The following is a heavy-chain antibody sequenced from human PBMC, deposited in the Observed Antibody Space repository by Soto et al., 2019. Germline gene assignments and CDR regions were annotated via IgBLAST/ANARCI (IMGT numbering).Heavy chain of an antibody. CDR3: AGITMVRGVDY. CDR2: IYYSGST. Sequence: QVQLQESGPGLVKPSQTLSLTCTVSGGSISSGGYYWSWIRQHPGKGLEWIGYIYYSGSTYYNPSRKSRVTISVDTSKNQFSLNLSSVTAADTAVYYCAGITMVRGVDYWGQGTLVTVSS. J-gene: IGHJ4*02. CDR1: GGSISSGGYY. D-gene: IGHD3-10*01. V-gene: IGHV4-31*03.